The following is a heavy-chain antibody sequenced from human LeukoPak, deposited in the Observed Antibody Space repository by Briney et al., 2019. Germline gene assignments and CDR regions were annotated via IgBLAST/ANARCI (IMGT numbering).Heavy chain of an antibody. V-gene: IGHV3-23*01. CDR2: ISGSGGST. J-gene: IGHJ3*02. Sequence: GGSLRLSCAASGFTFSSYAMSWVRQAPGKGLEWVSAISGSGGSTYYADSVKGRFTISRDNPKNTLYLQMNSLRAEDTAVYYCAKDLRSTPQYYDFWSGYYSAAFDIWGQGTMVTVSS. CDR1: GFTFSSYA. CDR3: AKDLRSTPQYYDFWSGYYSAAFDI. D-gene: IGHD3-3*01.